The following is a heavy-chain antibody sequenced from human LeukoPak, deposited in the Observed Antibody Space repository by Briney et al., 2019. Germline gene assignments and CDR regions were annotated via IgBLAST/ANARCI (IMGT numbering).Heavy chain of an antibody. CDR3: VRGLYDSTTYRAFHI. J-gene: IGHJ3*02. D-gene: IGHD2/OR15-2a*01. CDR2: IYSSGST. Sequence: PSETLSLTCTVSGGSISSHSWNWIRLPAGKGLEWIGRIYSSGSTNSNPPLKSRVTMSVDTSKNQFPLMLSSVTAADTAVYYCVRGLYDSTTYRAFHIWGQGTMVTVSS. CDR1: GGSISSHS. V-gene: IGHV4-4*07.